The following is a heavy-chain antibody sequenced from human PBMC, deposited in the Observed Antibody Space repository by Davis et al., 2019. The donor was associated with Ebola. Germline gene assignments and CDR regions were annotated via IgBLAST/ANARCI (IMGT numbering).Heavy chain of an antibody. CDR3: GRSGFIDI. D-gene: IGHD3-10*01. CDR2: ISSSSYI. Sequence: GESLKISCAASGFTFSSYSMNWVRQAPGKGLEWVSSISSSSYIYYADSVKGRFTISRDNAKNSLYLQMNSLRAEDTAVYYCGRSGFIDIWGQGTMVTVSS. CDR1: GFTFSSYS. J-gene: IGHJ3*02. V-gene: IGHV3-21*01.